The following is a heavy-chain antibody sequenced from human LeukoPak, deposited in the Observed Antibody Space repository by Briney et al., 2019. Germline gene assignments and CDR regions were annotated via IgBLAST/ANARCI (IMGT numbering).Heavy chain of an antibody. CDR3: ARGGAAMVNY. J-gene: IGHJ4*02. Sequence: GGSLRLSCATSGFTFSSYWMNWIRQAPGKGLEWVSSISSSGAYIYYADLVEGRFTISRDNGKNSLYLQMNSLRAEDTAVYYCARGGAAMVNYWGQGTLVTVSS. V-gene: IGHV3-21*01. CDR2: ISSSGAYI. CDR1: GFTFSSYW. D-gene: IGHD5-18*01.